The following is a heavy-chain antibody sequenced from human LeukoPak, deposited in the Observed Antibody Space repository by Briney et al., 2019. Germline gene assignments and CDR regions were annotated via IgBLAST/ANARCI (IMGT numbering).Heavy chain of an antibody. J-gene: IGHJ4*02. V-gene: IGHV3-30-3*01. CDR1: GFTFNSYA. CDR2: VSYDGSNK. Sequence: GSLRLSCAASGFTFNSYAMHWVRQTPGKGLEWVAVVSYDGSNKYYADSVKGRFTISRDNSKNTLYLQMNSLRTEDTALYYCAKDSGQYSYGLGDYWGQGTLVTVSS. D-gene: IGHD5-18*01. CDR3: AKDSGQYSYGLGDY.